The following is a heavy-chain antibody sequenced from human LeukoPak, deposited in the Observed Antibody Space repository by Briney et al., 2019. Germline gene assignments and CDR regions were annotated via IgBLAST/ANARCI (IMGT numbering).Heavy chain of an antibody. CDR2: IYYSGST. Sequence: SETLSLTCTVSGGSLSSGDYYWSWIRQPPGKGLEWVGYIYYSGSTYYNPSLKSRVTISVDTSKNQFSLKLSSVTAADTAVYYCARTHSDCSSTSCYSVANYYFDYWGQGTLVTVSS. J-gene: IGHJ4*02. CDR3: ARTHSDCSSTSCYSVANYYFDY. D-gene: IGHD2-2*01. CDR1: GGSLSSGDYY. V-gene: IGHV4-30-4*08.